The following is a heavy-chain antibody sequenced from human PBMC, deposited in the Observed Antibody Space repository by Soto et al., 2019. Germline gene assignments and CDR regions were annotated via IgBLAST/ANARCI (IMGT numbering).Heavy chain of an antibody. V-gene: IGHV1-18*01. CDR3: ARDLAVGRVDY. CDR1: DYTFTSYG. J-gene: IGHJ4*02. CDR2: ISAHNGNT. Sequence: QVQLVQYGAEVKKPGASVKVSCKASDYTFTSYGISWVRQAPGQGLEWIGWISAHNGNTKYAQKLQGRVTMTTDTSTSTAYMELRSLRSDDTAVYYCARDLAVGRVDYWGQGTLVTVSS.